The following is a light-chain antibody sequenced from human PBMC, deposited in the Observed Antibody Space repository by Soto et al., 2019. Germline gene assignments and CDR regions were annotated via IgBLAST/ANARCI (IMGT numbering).Light chain of an antibody. CDR2: KAS. CDR3: QQYNGYSCT. CDR1: QSISSW. J-gene: IGKJ2*02. Sequence: DIQMTQSPSTLSASVGDRVTITCRASQSISSWLAWYQQKPGKAPKLLIYKASSLESGVPSRFSGSGSGTEFTLTISSLQPDDFATYYCQQYNGYSCTFGQGTKVDIK. V-gene: IGKV1-5*03.